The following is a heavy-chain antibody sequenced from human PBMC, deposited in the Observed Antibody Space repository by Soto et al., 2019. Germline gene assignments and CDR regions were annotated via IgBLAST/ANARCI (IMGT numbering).Heavy chain of an antibody. CDR2: MSLDGNSR. D-gene: IGHD2-21*01. J-gene: IGHJ4*02. V-gene: IGHV3-30-3*01. CDR1: GFAVSSYS. CDR3: TRGRSVIANKDFEH. Sequence: QVQLVESGGGVVQPGTSLRLSCAASGFAVSSYSVHWVRQAPGKGLEWVAAMSLDGNSRYFADSVKGRFTISRDTSKNTWSLQMNSLGPEDSAVYHCTRGRSVIANKDFEHWGQGPQVTVSS.